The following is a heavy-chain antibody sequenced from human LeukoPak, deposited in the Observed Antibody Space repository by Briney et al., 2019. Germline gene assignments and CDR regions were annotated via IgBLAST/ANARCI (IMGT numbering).Heavy chain of an antibody. J-gene: IGHJ4*02. CDR2: MYSGGNT. D-gene: IGHD3-10*01. CDR1: GFTFSDHW. V-gene: IGHV3-53*01. Sequence: PGGSLRLSCAASGFTFSDHWMHWVRQAPGKGLEWVSVMYSGGNTYYADSVKGRFTISRDNSKNTLYLQMNSLRAEDTAIYYCARASFGSGSYVSFYFDYWGQGTLVTVSS. CDR3: ARASFGSGSYVSFYFDY.